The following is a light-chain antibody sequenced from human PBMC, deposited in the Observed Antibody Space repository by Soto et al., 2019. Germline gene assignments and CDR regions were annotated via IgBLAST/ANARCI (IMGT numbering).Light chain of an antibody. CDR3: LLYYNSVRV. CDR2: GTS. CDR1: XXAVTRGYY. J-gene: IGLJ3*02. V-gene: IGLV7-43*01. Sequence: QAVVTQEPSLTVSPGGTVTLXXASSXXAVTRGYYANWFQQKPGQAPRALIYGTSTKHSWTPARFSGSLLGGKAALTLSGVQPEDEADYYCLLYYNSVRVFGGGTKLTVL.